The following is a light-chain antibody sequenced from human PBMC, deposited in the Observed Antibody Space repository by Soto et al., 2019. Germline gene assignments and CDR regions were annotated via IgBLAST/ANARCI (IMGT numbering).Light chain of an antibody. J-gene: IGLJ1*01. V-gene: IGLV2-14*01. CDR3: SSYTSSGTYV. CDR1: SSDVGDYNY. Sequence: QSALTQPASVSGSPGQPITISCTGTSSDVGDYNYVSWYLQYPGKAPKLMIYEVSNRPSGVSNRFSGSKSGNTASLTISGLQAEDEADYYCSSYTSSGTYVFGTGTKVTVL. CDR2: EVS.